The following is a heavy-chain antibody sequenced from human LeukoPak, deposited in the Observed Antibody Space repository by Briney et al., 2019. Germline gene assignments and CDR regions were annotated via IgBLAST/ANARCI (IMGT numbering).Heavy chain of an antibody. CDR3: ARGDIAVASNY. CDR1: GGSISSSSYY. V-gene: IGHV4-39*07. J-gene: IGHJ4*02. D-gene: IGHD6-19*01. Sequence: SETLSLTCTVSGGSISSSSYYWGWIRQPPGKGLEWIGEINHSGSTNYNPSLKSRVTISVDTSKNQFSLKLSSVTAADTAVYYCARGDIAVASNYWGQGTLVTVSS. CDR2: INHSGST.